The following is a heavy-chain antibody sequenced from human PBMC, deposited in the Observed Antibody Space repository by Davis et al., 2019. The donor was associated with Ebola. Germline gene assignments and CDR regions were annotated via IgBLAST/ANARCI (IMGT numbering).Heavy chain of an antibody. Sequence: MPSETLSLTCAVFGGSFSDYYWTWIRQPPGKGLEWIGEISHTGSTNYNPSLKSRVTISVDTSKNQFSLKLSSVTAADTAVYYCAVLAGYWGQGTLVTVSS. J-gene: IGHJ4*02. V-gene: IGHV4-34*01. CDR3: AVLAGY. CDR2: ISHTGST. CDR1: GGSFSDYY. D-gene: IGHD2/OR15-2a*01.